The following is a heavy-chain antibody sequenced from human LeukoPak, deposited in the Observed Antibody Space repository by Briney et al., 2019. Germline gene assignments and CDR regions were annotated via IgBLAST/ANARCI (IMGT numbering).Heavy chain of an antibody. Sequence: SETLSLTCTVSGGSISSYYWSWIRQPPGKGLEWIGYIYYSGSTNYNPSLKSRVTISVDTSKNQFSLKLSSVNAADTAIYYCARTYCSRGTCSGGFDFWGQGTLVTVSS. CDR3: ARTYCSRGTCSGGFDF. CDR2: IYYSGST. D-gene: IGHD2-15*01. J-gene: IGHJ4*02. V-gene: IGHV4-59*12. CDR1: GGSISSYY.